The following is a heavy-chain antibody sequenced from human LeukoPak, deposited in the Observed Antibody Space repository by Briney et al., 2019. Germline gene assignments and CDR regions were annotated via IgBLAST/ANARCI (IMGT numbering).Heavy chain of an antibody. V-gene: IGHV3-64*01. CDR2: ISSNGGST. D-gene: IGHD6-13*01. Sequence: GGSLRLSCAASGFTFSSYAMRWVRQAPGKGLEYVSAISSNGGSTYYANSVKGRFTISRDNSKNTLYLQMGSLRAEDMAVYYCARASTYSSSWYDHYYYYMDVWGKGTTVTVSS. CDR1: GFTFSSYA. J-gene: IGHJ6*03. CDR3: ARASTYSSSWYDHYYYYMDV.